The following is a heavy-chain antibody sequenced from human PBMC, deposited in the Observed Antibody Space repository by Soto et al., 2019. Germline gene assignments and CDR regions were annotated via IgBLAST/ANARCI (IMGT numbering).Heavy chain of an antibody. CDR3: ARGRQWGTDAFDI. Sequence: GGSLRLSCAASGFTFSSYGMHWVRQAPGKGLEWVAVIWYDGSNKYYADSVKGRFTISRDNSKNTLYLQMNSLRAEDTAVYYCARGRQWGTDAFDIWGQGTMVTVSS. V-gene: IGHV3-33*01. J-gene: IGHJ3*02. D-gene: IGHD3-16*01. CDR1: GFTFSSYG. CDR2: IWYDGSNK.